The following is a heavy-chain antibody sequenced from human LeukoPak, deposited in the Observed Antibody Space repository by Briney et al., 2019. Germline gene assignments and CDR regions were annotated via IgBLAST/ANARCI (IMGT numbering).Heavy chain of an antibody. CDR1: GFTFSTYA. CDR3: ATDPSWGCFEN. Sequence: PGGSLRLSCVASGFTFSTYAMGWVRQVPGKGLEWVSSVSERGDTTYYADSVKGRFTISRDNSKNTLYLQMNSLRAEDTAVYYCATDPSWGCFENWGQGTLVTVSS. V-gene: IGHV3-23*01. J-gene: IGHJ4*02. D-gene: IGHD1-26*01. CDR2: VSERGDTT.